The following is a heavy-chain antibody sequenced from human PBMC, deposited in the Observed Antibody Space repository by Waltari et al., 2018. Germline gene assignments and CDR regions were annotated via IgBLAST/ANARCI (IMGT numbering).Heavy chain of an antibody. V-gene: IGHV1-2*02. CDR1: GYTXTGYY. D-gene: IGHD3-10*01. CDR2: INPNRXGT. CDR3: ARSGXGSFYGY. J-gene: IGHJ4*02. Sequence: QVQLVQSGAEVKKXGASVKVSCXASGYTXTGYYMHWVRQAPGQGLEWMGWINPNRXGTNYAQKVQGRXTIXIDTSXSXAYMELSXXXSDDXAVYYCARSGXGSFYGYXGQGTLVTVXS.